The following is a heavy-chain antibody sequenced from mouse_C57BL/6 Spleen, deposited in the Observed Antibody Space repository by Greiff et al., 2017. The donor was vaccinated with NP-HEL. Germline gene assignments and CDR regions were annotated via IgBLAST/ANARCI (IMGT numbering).Heavy chain of an antibody. V-gene: IGHV5-16*01. CDR1: GFTFSDYY. CDR2: INYDGSST. CDR3: ARDETAQALCAY. D-gene: IGHD3-2*02. Sequence: EVKLVESEGGLVQPGSSMKLSCTASGFTFSDYYMAWVRQVPEKGLEWVANINYDGSSTYYLDSLKSRFIISRDNAKNILYLQMSSLKSEDTATYYCARDETAQALCAYWGQGTLVTVSA. J-gene: IGHJ3*01.